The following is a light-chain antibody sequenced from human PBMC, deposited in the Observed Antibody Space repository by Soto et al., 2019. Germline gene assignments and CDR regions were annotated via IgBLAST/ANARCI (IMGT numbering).Light chain of an antibody. V-gene: IGKV3-20*01. CDR3: QQYASSPVT. Sequence: ENVLTQSPGTLSLSPGDRASLSCRASQSVSNNYLAWHQQRPGQAPRLLIFGASNRATGVPDRFTGSASGTYFTLTISRLQPEDFALYFCQQYASSPVTFGGGTKVEI. J-gene: IGKJ4*01. CDR1: QSVSNNY. CDR2: GAS.